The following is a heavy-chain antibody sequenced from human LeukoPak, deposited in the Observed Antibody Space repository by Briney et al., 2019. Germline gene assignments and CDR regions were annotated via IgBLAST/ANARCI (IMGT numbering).Heavy chain of an antibody. CDR3: ARVSSYGSGSYGDY. J-gene: IGHJ4*02. V-gene: IGHV3-7*01. Sequence: GGSLRLSCAASGFTFSSYWMSWVRQAPVKGLEWLSNIKQDGSEKYYVDSVKGRFTISRDNAKNSLYLQMNSLRAEDTAVYYCARVSSYGSGSYGDYWGQGTLVTVSS. CDR2: IKQDGSEK. D-gene: IGHD3-10*01. CDR1: GFTFSSYW.